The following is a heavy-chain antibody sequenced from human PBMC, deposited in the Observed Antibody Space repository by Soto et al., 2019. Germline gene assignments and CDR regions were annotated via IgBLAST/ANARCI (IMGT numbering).Heavy chain of an antibody. V-gene: IGHV1-69*13. CDR2: IVPVFGRP. CDR1: GGTSSNFG. J-gene: IGHJ4*02. CDR3: AREGSGYNF. D-gene: IGHD5-12*01. Sequence: SVKVSSKASGGTSSNFGISWVRQAPGQGLEWMGGIVPVFGRPNYAQRFRGRLTITADESTSTGYMELISLRSDDTAVYYCAREGSGYNFWGQGTQVTVSS.